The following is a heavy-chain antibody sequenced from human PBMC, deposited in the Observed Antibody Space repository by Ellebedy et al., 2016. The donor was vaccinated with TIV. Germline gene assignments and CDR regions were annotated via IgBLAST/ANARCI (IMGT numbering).Heavy chain of an antibody. D-gene: IGHD6-13*01. V-gene: IGHV3-23*01. CDR3: AKSPGYSLNWFDP. J-gene: IGHJ5*02. CDR2: ISGSGGST. Sequence: PGGSLRLSCAASGFTFSIYSMSWVRQAAGKGLEWVSAISGSGGSTYYADSVKGRFTISRDNSKNTLYLQMNSLRAEDTAVYYCAKSPGYSLNWFDPWGQGTLVTVSS. CDR1: GFTFSIYS.